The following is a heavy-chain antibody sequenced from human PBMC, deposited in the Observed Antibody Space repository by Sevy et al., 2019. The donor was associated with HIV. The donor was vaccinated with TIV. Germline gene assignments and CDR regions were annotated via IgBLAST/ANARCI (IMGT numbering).Heavy chain of an antibody. D-gene: IGHD1-1*01. J-gene: IGHJ4*02. CDR2: SGST. CDR3: ARGGPNQHQLDYFDY. Sequence: SETLSLTCTVSGVSISPYYWAWIRQPPGKGLECIGFSGSTNYNPSLKTGVTTSVDTSKNQFSLKLSSVTAADTAIYYCARGGPNQHQLDYFDYWGQGTLVTVSS. V-gene: IGHV4-59*01. CDR1: GVSISPYY.